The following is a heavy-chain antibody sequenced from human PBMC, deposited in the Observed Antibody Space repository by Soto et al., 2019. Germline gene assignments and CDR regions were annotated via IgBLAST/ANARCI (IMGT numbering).Heavy chain of an antibody. Sequence: QVQLVESGGGVVQPGKSLRLSCAASGFTFSRYGMHWVRQAPGKGLEWVAVVWFDGKNKYYADSVKGRFTISRDNSDNTRYLQTNSLRAEDTALYYCARDRGANSGFDGPGDYWGQGIVVIVSS. J-gene: IGHJ4*02. D-gene: IGHD5-12*01. CDR1: GFTFSRYG. CDR3: ARDRGANSGFDGPGDY. CDR2: VWFDGKNK. V-gene: IGHV3-33*01.